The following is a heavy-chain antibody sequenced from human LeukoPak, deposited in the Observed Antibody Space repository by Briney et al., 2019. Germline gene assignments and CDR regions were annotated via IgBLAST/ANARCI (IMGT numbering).Heavy chain of an antibody. V-gene: IGHV4-34*01. J-gene: IGHJ5*02. CDR3: TRGAMYDWFDP. CDR1: GGSFRGFY. Sequence: PSETLSLTCAVYGGSFRGFYWSWIRQPPGKGLEWIGEIHHSGSTNYNPSLKSRVTISVDTSKNQFSLKLISVTAADTAVYYCTRGAMYDWFDPWGQGTLVTVSS. CDR2: IHHSGST. D-gene: IGHD2-2*01.